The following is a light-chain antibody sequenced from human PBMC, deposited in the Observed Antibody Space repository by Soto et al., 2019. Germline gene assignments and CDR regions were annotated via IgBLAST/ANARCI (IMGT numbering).Light chain of an antibody. V-gene: IGKV1-6*01. CDR1: QGIRND. Sequence: AIQMTQSPSSLSASVGDRVTITCRASQGIRNDLGWYQQKPGKAAKLLIYAASSLQSGVPSRFRGSGSGTDFTLTISSLQPEDFETYYCLQDYNYPWTLGQGTKVDIK. CDR3: LQDYNYPWT. CDR2: AAS. J-gene: IGKJ1*01.